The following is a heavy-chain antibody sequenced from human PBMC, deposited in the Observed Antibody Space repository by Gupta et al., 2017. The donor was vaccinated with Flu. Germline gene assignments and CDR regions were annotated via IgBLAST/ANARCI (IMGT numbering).Heavy chain of an antibody. J-gene: IGHJ4*02. CDR2: IIPNTGVT. CDR1: GYTFTAYY. CDR3: ARELVNGVGFDY. V-gene: IGHV1-2*02. Sequence: QVQLVQSGAEVKKPGASVKVSCKASGYTFTAYYIHWVRKAPGQGLEWMGWIIPNTGVTHPAQKFRGRVTMTRDTSITTAYMELNRLESDDTAVYYCARELVNGVGFDYWGQGTLVTVAS. D-gene: IGHD2-8*01.